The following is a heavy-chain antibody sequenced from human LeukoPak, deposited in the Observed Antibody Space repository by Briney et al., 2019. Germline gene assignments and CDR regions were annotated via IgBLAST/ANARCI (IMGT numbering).Heavy chain of an antibody. CDR2: ISGSGGST. V-gene: IGHV3-23*01. J-gene: IGHJ4*02. CDR3: AKGRVPAASPPPDDY. Sequence: PGGSLRLSCAASGFTFSSCAMSWVRQAPGKGLEWVSAISGSGGSTYYADSVKGRFTISRDNSKNTLYLQMNSPRAEDTAVYYCAKGRVPAASPPPDDYWGQGTLVTVSS. CDR1: GFTFSSCA. D-gene: IGHD2-2*01.